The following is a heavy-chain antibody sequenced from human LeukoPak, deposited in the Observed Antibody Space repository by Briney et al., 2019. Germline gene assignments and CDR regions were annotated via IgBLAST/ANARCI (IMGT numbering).Heavy chain of an antibody. CDR2: IYYIGST. D-gene: IGHD3-16*01. CDR3: ARARGGTYNHYFDS. V-gene: IGHV4-59*07. CDR1: GDSISNYY. Sequence: SDTLSLTCTVSGDSISNYYGACMRHPPAKGREGIGHIYYIGSTNYNPSLKSRVAISVDRSKTQFSLNVSSVNAADTDAYYCARARGGTYNHYFDSWGQGPLVTVSP. J-gene: IGHJ4*02.